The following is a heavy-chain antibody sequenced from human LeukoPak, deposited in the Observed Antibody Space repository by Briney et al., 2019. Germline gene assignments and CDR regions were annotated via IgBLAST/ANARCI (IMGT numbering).Heavy chain of an antibody. CDR2: IYYSGST. V-gene: IGHV4-30-4*08. J-gene: IGHJ5*02. CDR1: GGSISSGDYY. Sequence: KASQTLSLTCTVSGGSISSGDYYWSWIRQPPGKGLEWIGYIYYSGSTYYNPSLKSRVTLSVDTSKNQFSLKLSSVTAADTAVYYSARETIIVGATANWFDPWGQGTLVTVSS. D-gene: IGHD1-26*01. CDR3: ARETIIVGATANWFDP.